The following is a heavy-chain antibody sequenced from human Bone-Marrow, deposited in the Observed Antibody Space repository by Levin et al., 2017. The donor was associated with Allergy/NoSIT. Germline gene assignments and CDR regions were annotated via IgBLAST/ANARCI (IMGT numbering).Heavy chain of an antibody. CDR3: ARDFYYDSSSYYAY. D-gene: IGHD3-22*01. CDR1: GYTFNSHG. CDR2: ISTYNENT. J-gene: IGHJ4*02. Sequence: GESLKISCKGSGYTFNSHGITWVRQAPGQGLEYMGWISTYNENTHYAHKFQGRITVTTDTSTSTVYMELRSLMSDDTAVYYCARDFYYDSSSYYAYWGQGTPVTVSS. V-gene: IGHV1-18*01.